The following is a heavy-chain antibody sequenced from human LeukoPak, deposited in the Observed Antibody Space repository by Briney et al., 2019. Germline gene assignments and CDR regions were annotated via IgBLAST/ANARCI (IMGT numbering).Heavy chain of an antibody. V-gene: IGHV3-23*01. J-gene: IGHJ4*02. CDR2: ISGSGGST. CDR3: ARQWLVAL. Sequence: GGSLRLSCVASGFIFSNYWMNWVRQAPGKGLEWVSAISGSGGSTYYADSVKGRFTISRDNSKNTLYLQMNSPRAEDTAVYYCARQWLVALGGQGTLVTVSS. CDR1: GFIFSNYW. D-gene: IGHD6-19*01.